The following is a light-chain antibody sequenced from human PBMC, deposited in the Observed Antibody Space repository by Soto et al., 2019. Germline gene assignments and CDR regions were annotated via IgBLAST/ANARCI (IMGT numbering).Light chain of an antibody. CDR3: SSYTSSNTLVV. CDR2: DVS. J-gene: IGLJ2*01. CDR1: SSDVGGYNN. Sequence: QSALTQPASVSGSPGQSITISCTGTSSDVGGYNNVSWYQQHPGKAPKLMIYDVSNLTSGVSTRFSGSQSGNTASLTISRLQGEDEADYDCSSYTSSNTLVVFGGGTKLTFL. V-gene: IGLV2-14*01.